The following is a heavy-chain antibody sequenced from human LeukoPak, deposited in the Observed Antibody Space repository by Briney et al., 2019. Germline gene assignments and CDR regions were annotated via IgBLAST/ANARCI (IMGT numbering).Heavy chain of an antibody. V-gene: IGHV4-34*01. J-gene: IGHJ6*03. Sequence: PSETLSLTCAVYGESFSGYYWSWIRQPPGKGLEWIGEINHSGSTNYNPSLKSRVTISVDTSKNQFSLKLSSVTAADTAVYYCAREQADYYYYYMDVWGKGTTVTVSS. CDR1: GESFSGYY. CDR3: AREQADYYYYYMDV. CDR2: INHSGST.